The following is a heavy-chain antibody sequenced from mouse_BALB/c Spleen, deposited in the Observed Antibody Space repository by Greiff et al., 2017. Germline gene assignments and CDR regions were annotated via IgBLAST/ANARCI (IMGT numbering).Heavy chain of an antibody. D-gene: IGHD2-10*02. CDR3: ARLYGNYDDWYFDV. CDR2: IDPSDSET. J-gene: IGHJ1*01. Sequence: QVQLKESGPQLVRPGASVKISCKASGYSFTSYWMHWVKQRPGQGLEWIGMIDPSDSETRLNQKFKDKATLTVDKSSSTAYMQLSSPTSEDSAVYYCARLYGNYDDWYFDVWGAGTTVTVSS. V-gene: IGHV1S126*01. CDR1: GYSFTSYW.